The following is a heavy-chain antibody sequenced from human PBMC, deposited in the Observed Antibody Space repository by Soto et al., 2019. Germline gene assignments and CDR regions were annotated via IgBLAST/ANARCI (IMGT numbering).Heavy chain of an antibody. CDR3: ARGGAARWHYYGMDV. V-gene: IGHV4-39*07. CDR2: TYIGGMT. J-gene: IGHJ6*02. Sequence: SETLSLTCTVSGASFTDGSLFWGWIRQSPGKGVEWIASTYIGGMTYYNPSLRSRVTISVDTSKNQFSLKLSSVTAADTAVYYCARGGAARWHYYGMDVWGQGTTVTVSS. D-gene: IGHD6-6*01. CDR1: GASFTDGSLF.